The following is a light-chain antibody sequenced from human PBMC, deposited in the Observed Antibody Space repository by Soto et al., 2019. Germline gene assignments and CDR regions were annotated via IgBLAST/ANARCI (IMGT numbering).Light chain of an antibody. V-gene: IGKV1-5*01. CDR1: QSINTW. J-gene: IGKJ2*01. Sequence: DIRLTQSPSTVSASVGDRVTITCRASQSINTWLAWYQQKPGKAPRVLIYDASSLQSGVPSRFRGSGSGTEFTLTISSLEPDDFATYSCQQYDGHFGQGTKLEIK. CDR3: QQYDGH. CDR2: DAS.